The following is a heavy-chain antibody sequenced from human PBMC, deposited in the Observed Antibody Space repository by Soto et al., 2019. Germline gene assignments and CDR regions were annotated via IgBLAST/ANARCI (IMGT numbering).Heavy chain of an antibody. J-gene: IGHJ4*01. CDR2: IKTKTDCETT. Sequence: GGSLRLSCAASAFVFSNALMSWVRQAPGKGLEWVGRIKTKTDCETTDYAAPVKGRFTFSSADSKNMLFLQMNSLKSEDTAVYYCAPVRTDIFNRSFDLWCHGTRGTVST. CDR1: AFVFSNAL. CDR3: APVRTDIFNRSFDL. D-gene: IGHD3-9*01. V-gene: IGHV3-15*05.